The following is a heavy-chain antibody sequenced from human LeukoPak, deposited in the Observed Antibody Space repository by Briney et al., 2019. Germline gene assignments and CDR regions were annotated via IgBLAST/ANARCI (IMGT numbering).Heavy chain of an antibody. Sequence: GGSLRLSCAASGFTVSSNYMSWVRQAPGKGLEWVSVIYSGGSTYYADSVKGRFTISRHNSKNTLYLQMNSPRAEDTAVYYCARQSGNYSSSWYDPLAFDVFWVNWFDPWGQGTLVTVSS. D-gene: IGHD6-13*01. CDR2: IYSGGST. CDR3: ARQSGNYSSSWYDPLAFDVFWVNWFDP. V-gene: IGHV3-53*04. J-gene: IGHJ5*02. CDR1: GFTVSSNY.